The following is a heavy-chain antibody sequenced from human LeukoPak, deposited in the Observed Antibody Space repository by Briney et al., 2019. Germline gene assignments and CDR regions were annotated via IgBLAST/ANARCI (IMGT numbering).Heavy chain of an antibody. D-gene: IGHD5-12*01. CDR2: MNPNSGGT. J-gene: IGHJ4*02. CDR3: ARDSSWRPFDY. V-gene: IGHV1-2*02. CDR1: GYTFTSYD. Sequence: ASVKVSCKASGYTFTSYDINWVRQATGQGLEWMGWMNPNSGGTNYAQKFQGRVTMTRDTSIATAYMELSRLRSDDTAVYYCARDSSWRPFDYWGQGTLVTVSS.